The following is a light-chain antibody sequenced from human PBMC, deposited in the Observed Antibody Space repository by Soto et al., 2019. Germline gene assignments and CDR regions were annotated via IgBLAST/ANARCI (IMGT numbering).Light chain of an antibody. Sequence: QSVLPQPASVSGSPGQSITISCTGTRSDVGGYDYVSWYQQLPGKAPKLLIYDVNNRPSGVSHRFSGSKSGNTASLTISGLQAEDEADYYCSSYTGSSTFVFGTGTKVTVL. J-gene: IGLJ1*01. CDR1: RSDVGGYDY. CDR2: DVN. CDR3: SSYTGSSTFV. V-gene: IGLV2-14*01.